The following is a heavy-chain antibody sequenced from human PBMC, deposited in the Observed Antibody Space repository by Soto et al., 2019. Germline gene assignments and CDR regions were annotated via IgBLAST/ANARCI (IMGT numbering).Heavy chain of an antibody. CDR1: GGSISSSNYY. V-gene: IGHV4-39*02. J-gene: IGHJ4*02. Sequence: PSETLSLTCAVSGGSISSSNYYWGWIRQPPGKGLEWVGSIYYSGSTYYNPSLKSRVTISVDTSKNQFSLKLSSVTAADTAVYYCAREGDSWYYFDYWARGTLVTVSS. CDR2: IYYSGST. D-gene: IGHD4-4*01. CDR3: AREGDSWYYFDY.